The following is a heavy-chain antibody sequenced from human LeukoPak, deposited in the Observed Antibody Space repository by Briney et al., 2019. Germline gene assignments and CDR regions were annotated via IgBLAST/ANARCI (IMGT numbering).Heavy chain of an antibody. D-gene: IGHD4-11*01. CDR3: AITHSYSLGAFDI. CDR1: GFSFSRDS. Sequence: GGSLRLSCVASGFSFSRDSMNWVRQAPGKGLEWVANINQDGSEKYFVASVKGRFTISRDNAKNSLYLQMNSLRAEDTAVYYCAITHSYSLGAFDIWGQGTMVTVSS. CDR2: INQDGSEK. V-gene: IGHV3-7*01. J-gene: IGHJ3*02.